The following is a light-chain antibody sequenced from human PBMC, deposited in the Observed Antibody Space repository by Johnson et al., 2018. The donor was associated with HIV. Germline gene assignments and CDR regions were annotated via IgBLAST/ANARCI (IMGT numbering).Light chain of an antibody. CDR3: AAWDDSLNGHV. CDR1: SSNIGRNY. V-gene: IGLV1-47*01. J-gene: IGLJ1*01. Sequence: QSVLTQPPSVSAAPGQKVTISCSGSSSNIGRNYVSWYQQLPGTAPKLLIYRNNQRPSGVPDRFSGSKSGTSASLAISGLQAEDEADYYCAAWDDSLNGHVFGTGTKVTVL. CDR2: RNN.